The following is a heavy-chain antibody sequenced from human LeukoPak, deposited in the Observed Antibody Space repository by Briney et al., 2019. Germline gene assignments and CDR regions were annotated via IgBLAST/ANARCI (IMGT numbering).Heavy chain of an antibody. J-gene: IGHJ6*03. CDR1: GFTVSSNY. D-gene: IGHD3-10*01. Sequence: GGSLRLSCAASGFTVSSNYMSWVRQAPGKGLEWVSVIYSGGSTYYADSVKGRFTISRDNSKNTLYLQMNSLRTEDTAVYYCARGGYYGSGSYYNYYYYYMDVWGKGTTVTISS. CDR2: IYSGGST. V-gene: IGHV3-66*01. CDR3: ARGGYYGSGSYYNYYYYYMDV.